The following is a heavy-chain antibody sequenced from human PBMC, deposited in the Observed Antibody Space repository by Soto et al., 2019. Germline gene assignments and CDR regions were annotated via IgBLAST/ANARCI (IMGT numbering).Heavy chain of an antibody. CDR2: INAGNGNT. CDR1: GYTFTSYA. Sequence: ASVKVSFKASGYTFTSYAMHWVRQAPGQRLEWMGWINAGNGNTKYSQKFQGRVTITRDTSASTAYMELSSLRSEDTAVYYCARGFSGWYWVVYWGQGTLVTVSS. J-gene: IGHJ4*02. CDR3: ARGFSGWYWVVY. V-gene: IGHV1-3*01. D-gene: IGHD6-19*01.